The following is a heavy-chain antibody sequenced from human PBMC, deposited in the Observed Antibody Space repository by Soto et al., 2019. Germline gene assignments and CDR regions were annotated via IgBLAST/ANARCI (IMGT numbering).Heavy chain of an antibody. Sequence: GGSLRLSCAASGFTFSSYSMNWVRQAPGKGLEWVSSISSSSSYIYSADSVKGRFTISRDNAKNSLYLQMNSLRAEDTAVYYCAREDYSNFDYWGQGTLVTVSS. CDR1: GFTFSSYS. CDR3: AREDYSNFDY. D-gene: IGHD4-4*01. J-gene: IGHJ4*02. V-gene: IGHV3-21*01. CDR2: ISSSSSYI.